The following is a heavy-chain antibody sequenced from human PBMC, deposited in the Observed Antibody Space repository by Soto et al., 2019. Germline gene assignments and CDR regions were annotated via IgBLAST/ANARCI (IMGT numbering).Heavy chain of an antibody. Sequence: LRLSCVASGFSFDDFVMNWVRQRPGKGLEWVSSVSWNSGAKLYADSVKGRFAISRDSAKKSVYLQMNSLRPDDTAFYYCTKGVATAVPALDYWGQGTLVTVSS. V-gene: IGHV3-9*01. D-gene: IGHD2-21*02. CDR1: GFSFDDFV. J-gene: IGHJ4*02. CDR3: TKGVATAVPALDY. CDR2: VSWNSGAK.